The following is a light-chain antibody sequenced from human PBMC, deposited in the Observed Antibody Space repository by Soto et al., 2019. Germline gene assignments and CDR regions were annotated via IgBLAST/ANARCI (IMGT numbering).Light chain of an antibody. Sequence: DIQMTQSPYTLSASVGDRVTITCRASQSISSWLAWYQQKPGKAPKLLIYKASSLASGVPSRFSVSGSGTEFTLTISSLQPDDFATYYCQQYNSYSRTFGQGTKVEIK. CDR1: QSISSW. CDR3: QQYNSYSRT. V-gene: IGKV1-5*03. CDR2: KAS. J-gene: IGKJ1*01.